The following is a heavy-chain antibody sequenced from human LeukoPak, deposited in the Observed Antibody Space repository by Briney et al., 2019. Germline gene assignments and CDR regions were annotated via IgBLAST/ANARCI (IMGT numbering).Heavy chain of an antibody. CDR1: GYRFISYW. CDR3: ARGSGWYSEY. Sequence: GESLKISLKASGYRFISYWIGWVRQMPGKGLEWMGIIYPSDSDIRYSPSFQGQVTISADKSISTAYLQWSSLKASDTAMYFCARGSGWYSEYWGQGTLVTVSS. V-gene: IGHV5-51*01. J-gene: IGHJ4*02. D-gene: IGHD6-19*01. CDR2: IYPSDSDI.